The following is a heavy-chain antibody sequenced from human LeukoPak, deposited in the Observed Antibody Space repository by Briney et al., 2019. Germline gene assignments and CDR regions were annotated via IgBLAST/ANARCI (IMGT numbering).Heavy chain of an antibody. CDR3: ARVRYFDWLGPSDY. Sequence: GGSLRLSCAASGFTVSSNYMSWVRQAPGKGLEWVSVIYSGGSTYYADSVKGRFTISRDNAKKSLYLQMNSLRAEDTAVYYCARVRYFDWLGPSDYWGQGTLVTVSS. D-gene: IGHD3-9*01. CDR1: GFTVSSNY. V-gene: IGHV3-53*01. J-gene: IGHJ4*02. CDR2: IYSGGST.